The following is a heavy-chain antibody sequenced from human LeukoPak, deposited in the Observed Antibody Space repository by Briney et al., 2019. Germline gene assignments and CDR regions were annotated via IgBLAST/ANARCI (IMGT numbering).Heavy chain of an antibody. CDR2: VKSKNAGGTT. CDR1: GFTFNTAW. D-gene: IGHD3-10*01. CDR3: TTEYYGSDYY. J-gene: IGHJ4*02. Sequence: NPGGSLRLSCAASGFTFNTAWMSWVRQAPGKGLEWVGHVKSKNAGGTTDYAAPVKGRFTISRDDSKTTLYLQMNSLKTEHTAVYYCTTEYYGSDYYWGQGTLVTVSS. V-gene: IGHV3-15*01.